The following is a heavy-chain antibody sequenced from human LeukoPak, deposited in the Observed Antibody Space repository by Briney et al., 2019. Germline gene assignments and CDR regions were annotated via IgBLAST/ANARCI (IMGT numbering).Heavy chain of an antibody. Sequence: GGSLRLSCAASGFTFSSYAMHWVRQAPGKGLEYVSAISSNGGSTYYANSVKGRFTISRDNSKNTLYLQMGSLRAEDVAVCYCARGRIRADYWGQGPLVTVSS. J-gene: IGHJ4*02. CDR3: ARGRIRADY. CDR1: GFTFSSYA. V-gene: IGHV3-64*01. CDR2: ISSNGGST.